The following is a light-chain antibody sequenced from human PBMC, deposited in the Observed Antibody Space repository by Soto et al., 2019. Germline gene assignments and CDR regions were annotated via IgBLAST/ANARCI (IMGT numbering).Light chain of an antibody. CDR1: SSNIGSNT. V-gene: IGLV1-44*01. Sequence: QSVLTQPPSASGTPGQRVTISCSGSSSNIGSNTVNWYQQLPGTAPKLLIYSNNQRPSGVPDRLSGSRSGTSASLAISGLQSEDEADYYCAAWDDSLNAWVFGGGTQLTVL. CDR2: SNN. J-gene: IGLJ3*02. CDR3: AAWDDSLNAWV.